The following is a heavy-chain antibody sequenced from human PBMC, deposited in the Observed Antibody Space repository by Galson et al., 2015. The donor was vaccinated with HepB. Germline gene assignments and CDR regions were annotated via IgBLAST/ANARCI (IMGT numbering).Heavy chain of an antibody. D-gene: IGHD4-23*01. CDR2: ITAGSGTT. CDR3: AKRAVTTVAYYFDY. V-gene: IGHV3-23*01. CDR1: GFTFSDYA. J-gene: IGHJ4*02. Sequence: SLRLSCAASGFTFSDYAMAWVRQAPGKGLEFVSAITAGSGTTHYADSVKGRFIILRDNSKNTLYLHLSSLRAEDTALYYCAKRAVTTVAYYFDYWGQGTLVTVSS.